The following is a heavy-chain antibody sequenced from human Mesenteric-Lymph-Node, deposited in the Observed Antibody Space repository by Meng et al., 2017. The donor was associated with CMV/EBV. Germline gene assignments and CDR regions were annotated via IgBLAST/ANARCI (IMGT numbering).Heavy chain of an antibody. CDR1: GGSISSSSYY. CDR2: IYYSGST. J-gene: IGHJ4*02. Sequence: QLQLQESGPGLVKPSETLSLTCTVSGGSISSSSYYWGWIRQPPGKGLEWIGSIYYSGSTYYNPSLKSRVTISVDTSKNQFSLKLSSVTAADTAVHYCARDGDYYDSSGYNPFDYWGQGTLVTVSS. V-gene: IGHV4-39*07. D-gene: IGHD3-22*01. CDR3: ARDGDYYDSSGYNPFDY.